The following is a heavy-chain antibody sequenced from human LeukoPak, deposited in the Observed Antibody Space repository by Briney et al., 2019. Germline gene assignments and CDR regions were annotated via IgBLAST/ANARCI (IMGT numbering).Heavy chain of an antibody. Sequence: PGGSLRLSCAASGFTFSSYAMHWVRQAPGKGLEWVAVISYDRSNKYYADSVKGRFTISRDNSKNTLYLQMNSLRAEDTAVYYCAKGVQLWPPNGGRIDYWGQGTLVTVSS. J-gene: IGHJ4*02. V-gene: IGHV3-30-3*01. D-gene: IGHD5-18*01. CDR2: ISYDRSNK. CDR1: GFTFSSYA. CDR3: AKGVQLWPPNGGRIDY.